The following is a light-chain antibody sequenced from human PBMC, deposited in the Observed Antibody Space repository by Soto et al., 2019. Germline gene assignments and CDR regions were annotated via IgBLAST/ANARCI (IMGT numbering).Light chain of an antibody. CDR2: DAS. CDR1: ESRRSW. Sequence: DIHMTQSPSTLPASAGDRVPITCRASESRRSWLSWYQHKPGNAPKFLIYDASTLESGVPSRFSGSGSGTEFTLTISSLQPDDFATYYCQQYNNYPRTFGQGTKVDIK. V-gene: IGKV1-5*01. CDR3: QQYNNYPRT. J-gene: IGKJ1*01.